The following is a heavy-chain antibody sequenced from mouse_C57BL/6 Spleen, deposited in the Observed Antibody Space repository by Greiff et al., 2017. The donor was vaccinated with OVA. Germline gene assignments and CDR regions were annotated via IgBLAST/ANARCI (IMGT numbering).Heavy chain of an antibody. D-gene: IGHD1-1*01. CDR3: ARGNYGSTVYYIDY. CDR2: ISSGSSTI. Sequence: EVHLVESGGGLVKPGGSLKLSCAASGFTFSDYGMHWVRQAPEKGLEWVAYISSGSSTIYYADTVKGRFTISRDNAKNTLFLQMTSLRSEDTAMYYCARGNYGSTVYYIDYWGQGTTLTVSS. J-gene: IGHJ2*01. V-gene: IGHV5-17*01. CDR1: GFTFSDYG.